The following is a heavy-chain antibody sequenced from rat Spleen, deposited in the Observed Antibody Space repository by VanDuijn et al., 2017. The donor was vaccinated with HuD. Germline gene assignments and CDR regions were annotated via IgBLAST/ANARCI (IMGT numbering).Heavy chain of an antibody. D-gene: IGHD1-12*02. Sequence: EVQLQESGPGLVKPSQSLSLTCSVTDYSITSSYGWSWIRKFPGNKLEWMGYINNAGSTTYNPSLKSRISITRDTTRNQFFLQVNAVIIDDTATYYCASAYYDGSYYDYWGQGVMVTVSS. CDR1: DYSITSSYG. J-gene: IGHJ2*01. V-gene: IGHV3-3*01. CDR2: INNAGST. CDR3: ASAYYDGSYYDY.